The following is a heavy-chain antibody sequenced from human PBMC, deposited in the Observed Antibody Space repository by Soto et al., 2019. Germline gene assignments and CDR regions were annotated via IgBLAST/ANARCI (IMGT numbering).Heavy chain of an antibody. D-gene: IGHD5-18*01. Sequence: QVQLVQSGAEVKKPGSSVKVSCKASGGTFSSYTFSWVRQAPGQGLEWMGRIIPMLGIANYAQKFQGRVMITAHKSTSTAYMELSSLRSEDTAVYYCANRGYSYGFVIYWGQGNLVTVSS. CDR3: ANRGYSYGFVIY. CDR2: IIPMLGIA. J-gene: IGHJ4*02. V-gene: IGHV1-69*02. CDR1: GGTFSSYT.